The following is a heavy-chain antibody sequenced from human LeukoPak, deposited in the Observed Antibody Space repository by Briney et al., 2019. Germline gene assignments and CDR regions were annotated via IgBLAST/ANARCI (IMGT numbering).Heavy chain of an antibody. Sequence: VASVKVSCKASGYTFSGYYVHWVRQAPGQGLEWMGWINPNTGATNYAQKLQGRVTMTTDTSTSTAYMELRSLRSDDTAVYYCARGDYDSSGYLDYWGQGTLVTVSS. D-gene: IGHD3-22*01. CDR1: GYTFSGYY. CDR3: ARGDYDSSGYLDY. J-gene: IGHJ4*02. V-gene: IGHV1-2*02. CDR2: INPNTGAT.